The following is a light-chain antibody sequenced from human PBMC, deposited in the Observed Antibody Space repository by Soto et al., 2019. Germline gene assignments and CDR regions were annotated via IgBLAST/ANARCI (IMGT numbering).Light chain of an antibody. CDR3: QQSYSTPRT. CDR1: QTISRY. CDR2: AAS. Sequence: DIQMTQSPSSLSASVGDRVTITCRASQTISRYLSWVQQKPGKAPNLLIYAASSLQSGVPSRFSGSGSGTEFTLTISSLQPEDFATYFCQQSYSTPRTFGQGTKVEIK. J-gene: IGKJ1*01. V-gene: IGKV1-39*01.